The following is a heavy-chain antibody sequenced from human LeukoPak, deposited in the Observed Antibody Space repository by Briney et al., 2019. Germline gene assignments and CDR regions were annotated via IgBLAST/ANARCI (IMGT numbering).Heavy chain of an antibody. CDR1: GGTFSSYA. CDR3: ARGASGYCSSTSCFDFDY. CDR2: IIPILGIA. D-gene: IGHD2-2*01. J-gene: IGHJ4*02. Sequence: SVKVSCKASGGTFSSYAISWVRQAPGQGLERMGRIIPILGIANYAQKFQGRVTITADKSTSTAYMELSSLRSEDTAVYYCARGASGYCSSTSCFDFDYWGQGTLVTVSS. V-gene: IGHV1-69*04.